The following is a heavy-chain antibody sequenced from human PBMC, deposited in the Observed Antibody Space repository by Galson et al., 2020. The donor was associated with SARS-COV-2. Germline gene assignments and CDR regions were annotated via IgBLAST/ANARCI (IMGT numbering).Heavy chain of an antibody. CDR2: ISNDGSNR. CDR3: ARGPRFGELLSPFDS. D-gene: IGHD3-10*01. V-gene: IGHV3-30-3*01. CDR1: GFTFSSYA. J-gene: IGHJ4*02. Sequence: TGGSLRLSCAASGFTFSSYAMHWVRQAPGKGLEWVAVISNDGSNRYYADSVKGRFTIFRDNSKNTLFLQMNSLRVEDTAVYYCARGPRFGELLSPFDSWGQGTLVTVSS.